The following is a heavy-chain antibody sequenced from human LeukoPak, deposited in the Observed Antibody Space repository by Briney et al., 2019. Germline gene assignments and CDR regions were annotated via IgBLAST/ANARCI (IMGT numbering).Heavy chain of an antibody. V-gene: IGHV4-4*02. CDR2: IYHSGST. CDR1: GGSISSRNW. D-gene: IGHD4-17*01. Sequence: ASETLSLTCAVSGGSISSRNWWSWVRQPPVKGLEWIGEIYHSGSTNYNPSLKTRVTISVDKSKNQFSLKLSSVTAADTAVYYCARASHDYGDYSHFDYWGQGTLVTVSS. CDR3: ARASHDYGDYSHFDY. J-gene: IGHJ4*02.